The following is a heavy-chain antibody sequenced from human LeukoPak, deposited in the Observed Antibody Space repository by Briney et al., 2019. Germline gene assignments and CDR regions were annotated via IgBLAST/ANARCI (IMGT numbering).Heavy chain of an antibody. CDR2: ISWNSGYI. D-gene: IGHD3-16*01. Sequence: GRSLRLPCAASGFTFDDYVMNWVRQAPGKGLEWVSSISWNSGYIAYADSVKGRFTISRDNAKNSLYLQMNNLRTEDTALYFCAKALFEGEFDYWGQGTQVTVSS. CDR1: GFTFDDYV. V-gene: IGHV3-9*01. CDR3: AKALFEGEFDY. J-gene: IGHJ4*02.